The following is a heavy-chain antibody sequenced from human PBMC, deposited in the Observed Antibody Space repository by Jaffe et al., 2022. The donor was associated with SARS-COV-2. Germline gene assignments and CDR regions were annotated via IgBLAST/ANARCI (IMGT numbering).Heavy chain of an antibody. CDR1: GFTFSSYG. D-gene: IGHD2-21*02. Sequence: QVQLVESGGGVVQPGRSLRLSCAASGFTFSSYGMHWVRQAPGKGLEWVAVIWYDGSNKYYADSVKGRFTISRDNSKNTLYLQMNSLRAEDTAVYYCARDACGGDCYLHYWGQGTLVTVSS. J-gene: IGHJ4*02. CDR2: IWYDGSNK. CDR3: ARDACGGDCYLHY. V-gene: IGHV3-33*01.